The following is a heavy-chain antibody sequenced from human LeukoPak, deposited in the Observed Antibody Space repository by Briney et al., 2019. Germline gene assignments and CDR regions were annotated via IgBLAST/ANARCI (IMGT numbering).Heavy chain of an antibody. CDR1: GYTFTGYY. D-gene: IGHD6-6*01. Sequence: ASVKVSCKASGYTFTGYYMHWVRQAPGQGLEWMGGIIPIFGTANYAQKFQGRVTITADKSTSTAYMELSSLRSEDTAVYYCARCIAARPGPVTYYYYYMDVWGKGTTVTVSS. CDR3: ARCIAARPGPVTYYYYYMDV. CDR2: IIPIFGTA. V-gene: IGHV1-69*06. J-gene: IGHJ6*03.